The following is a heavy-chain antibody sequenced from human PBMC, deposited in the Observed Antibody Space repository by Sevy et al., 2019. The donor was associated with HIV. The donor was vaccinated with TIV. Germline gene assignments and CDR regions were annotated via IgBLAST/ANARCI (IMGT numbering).Heavy chain of an antibody. CDR3: ARDIKLYYYYYGMDV. J-gene: IGHJ6*02. V-gene: IGHV3-30-3*01. Sequence: GGSLRLSCAASGFTFSSYAMHWVRQAPGKGLEWVAVISYDGSNKYYADSVKGRFTISRDNSKNTLYLQMNSLRAEDTAVSCCARDIKLYYYYYGMDVWGQGTTVTVSS. CDR2: ISYDGSNK. D-gene: IGHD1-26*01. CDR1: GFTFSSYA.